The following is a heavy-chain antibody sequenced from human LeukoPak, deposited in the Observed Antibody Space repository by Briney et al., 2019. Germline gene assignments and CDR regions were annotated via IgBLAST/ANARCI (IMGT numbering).Heavy chain of an antibody. D-gene: IGHD4-17*01. CDR1: GGSISSYY. J-gene: IGHJ4*02. CDR2: IYYSGST. V-gene: IGHV4-59*08. CDR3: ARLSDYDRVAGGY. Sequence: SETLSLTCTVSGGSISSYYWSWIRQPPGKGLEWIGYIYYSGSTNYNPSLKSRVTISVDTSKNQFSLKLSSVTAADTAVYYCARLSDYDRVAGGYWGQGTLVTVSS.